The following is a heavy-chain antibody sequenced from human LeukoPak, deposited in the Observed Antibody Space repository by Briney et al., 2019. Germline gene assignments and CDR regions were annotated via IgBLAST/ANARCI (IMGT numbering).Heavy chain of an antibody. Sequence: PGGSLRLSCAASGFTFSSYGMHWVRQAPGKGLEWVAVISYDGSNKYYADSVKGRFTISRDNSKNTLYLQMNSLRAEDTAVYYCAKESSSGYYSFDYWGQGTLVTVSS. CDR2: ISYDGSNK. J-gene: IGHJ4*02. CDR1: GFTFSSYG. V-gene: IGHV3-30*18. CDR3: AKESSSGYYSFDY. D-gene: IGHD3-22*01.